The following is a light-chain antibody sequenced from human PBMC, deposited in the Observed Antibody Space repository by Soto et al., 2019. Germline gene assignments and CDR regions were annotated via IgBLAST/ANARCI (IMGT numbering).Light chain of an antibody. J-gene: IGKJ5*01. CDR1: QSVSTS. CDR3: QQYGSFLT. V-gene: IGKV3-20*01. Sequence: EIVLTQSPGTLSLSPGERATLSCRASQSVSTSLAWYQQKPGQSPRLLIYDASERPPGVPARFSGSGSGTDFTLTISRLEPEDFAVYYCQQYGSFLTFGQGTRLEIK. CDR2: DAS.